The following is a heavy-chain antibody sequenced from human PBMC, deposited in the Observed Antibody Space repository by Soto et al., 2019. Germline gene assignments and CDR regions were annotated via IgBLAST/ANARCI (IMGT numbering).Heavy chain of an antibody. V-gene: IGHV3-74*01. CDR2: INSDGSSS. CDR3: ARDQGSSDAFDI. Sequence: GGSLRLSCAASGFTFSSYWMHWVRQAPGKGLVWVSRINSDGSSSSYADSVKGRFTISRDNAKNTLYLQMNSLRAEDTAVYYCARDQGSSDAFDIWGQGTMVTVSS. D-gene: IGHD6-6*01. J-gene: IGHJ3*02. CDR1: GFTFSSYW.